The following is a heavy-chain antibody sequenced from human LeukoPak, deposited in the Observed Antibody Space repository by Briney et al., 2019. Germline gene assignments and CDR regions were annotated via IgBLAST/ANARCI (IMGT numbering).Heavy chain of an antibody. CDR2: IFPSGGKT. Sequence: ASVKVSCKASGYKFTDYYIYWVRQAPGQGLEWMGAIFPSGGKTHYSQKFQGRLTLTRDTSTNTVHMELTGLRSDDTALYFCTRAFDPWGQGTLVTVSS. J-gene: IGHJ5*02. V-gene: IGHV1-46*01. CDR3: TRAFDP. CDR1: GYKFTDYY.